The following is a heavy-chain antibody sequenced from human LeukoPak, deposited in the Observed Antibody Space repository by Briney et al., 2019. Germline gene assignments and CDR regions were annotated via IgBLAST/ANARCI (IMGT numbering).Heavy chain of an antibody. J-gene: IGHJ3*02. CDR3: ARDRIIYGDYGDAFDI. D-gene: IGHD4-17*01. CDR1: GFTFSRYS. Sequence: PAGSLRLSCAASGFTFSRYSMNWVRQAPGRGLEWVSSISSSSSYIYYADSLKGRFTISRDNAKNSLYLQMNSLRAEDTAVYFCARDRIIYGDYGDAFDIWGQGTMVTVSS. V-gene: IGHV3-21*01. CDR2: ISSSSSYI.